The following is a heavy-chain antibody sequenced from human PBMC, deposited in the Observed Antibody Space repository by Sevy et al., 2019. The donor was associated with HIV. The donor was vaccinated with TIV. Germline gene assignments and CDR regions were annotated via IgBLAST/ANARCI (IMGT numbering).Heavy chain of an antibody. V-gene: IGHV5-51*01. J-gene: IGHJ3*02. CDR2: IYPGGSDT. CDR3: ARQAPSGSSPATFDI. Sequence: GESLKISCKGSGYIFTNYWIGWVRQMPGKGLEWMGIIYPGGSDTTYSPSFQGQVTISADKSISTAYLQWSSLKASDNAMYYCARQAPSGSSPATFDIWGQGTMVTVSS. CDR1: GYIFTNYW. D-gene: IGHD1-26*01.